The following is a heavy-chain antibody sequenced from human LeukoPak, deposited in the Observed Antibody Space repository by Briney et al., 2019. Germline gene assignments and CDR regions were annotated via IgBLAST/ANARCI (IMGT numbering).Heavy chain of an antibody. CDR2: INHSGST. J-gene: IGHJ4*02. CDR1: GGSFSGYY. V-gene: IGHV4-34*01. D-gene: IGHD2-2*01. Sequence: SETLSLTCAVYGGSFSGYYWSWIRQPPGKGLEWIGEINHSGSTNYNPSLKSRVTISVDTSKNQFSLKLSSVTAADTAVCYCAGGRRTVVVPAAIRGPFDYWGQGTLVTVSS. CDR3: AGGRRTVVVPAAIRGPFDY.